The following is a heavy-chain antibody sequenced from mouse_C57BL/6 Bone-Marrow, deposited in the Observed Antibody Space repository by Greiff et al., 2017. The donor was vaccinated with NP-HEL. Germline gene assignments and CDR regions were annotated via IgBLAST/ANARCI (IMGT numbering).Heavy chain of an antibody. CDR1: GFTFSSYT. CDR2: ISGGGGNT. J-gene: IGHJ3*01. D-gene: IGHD1-1*01. V-gene: IGHV5-9*01. Sequence: EVHLVESGGGLVKPGGSLKLSCAASGFTFSSYTMSWVRQTPEKRLEWVATISGGGGNTYYPDSVKGRFTISRDNAKNTLYLQMSSLRSEDTALYYCARRDNYGSSYAWFAYWGQGTLVTVSA. CDR3: ARRDNYGSSYAWFAY.